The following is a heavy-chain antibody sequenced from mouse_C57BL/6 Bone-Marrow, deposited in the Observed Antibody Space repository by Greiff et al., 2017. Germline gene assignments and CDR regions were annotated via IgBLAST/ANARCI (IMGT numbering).Heavy chain of an antibody. CDR1: GFTFSDFY. CDR2: SRNKANHYTT. V-gene: IGHV7-1*01. J-gene: IGHJ4*01. D-gene: IGHD1-1*02. Sequence: EVNVVESGGGLVQSGRSLRLSCATSGFTFSDFYMEWVRQAPGKGLEWIAASRNKANHYTTEYSASVKGRFIVSRDTSQSILYLQMNALRAEDTAIYYCARDANYSWAMDYWGQGTSVTVSS. CDR3: ARDANYSWAMDY.